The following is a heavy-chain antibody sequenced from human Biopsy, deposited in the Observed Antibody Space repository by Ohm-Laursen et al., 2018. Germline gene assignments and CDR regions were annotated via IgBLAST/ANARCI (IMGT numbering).Heavy chain of an antibody. CDR2: ISGLIGIK. V-gene: IGHV1-18*01. D-gene: IGHD4-11*01. Sequence: GASVKVSCKTSGYTYSDYGVSWVRQAPGQGLEWMGWISGLIGIKTSASKFQGRLTMTTDRSASTAFMELRGLRSDDTAVYYCTRDLQTRAETFASWGQGTLVIVSS. CDR1: GYTYSDYG. CDR3: TRDLQTRAETFAS. J-gene: IGHJ5*01.